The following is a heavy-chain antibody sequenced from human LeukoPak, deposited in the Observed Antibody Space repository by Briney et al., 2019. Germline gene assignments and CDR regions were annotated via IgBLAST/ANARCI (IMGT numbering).Heavy chain of an antibody. CDR3: TGETYYFDH. CDR2: ITSDSRYM. CDR1: EFTFSSYN. D-gene: IGHD3-10*01. V-gene: IGHV3-21*01. Sequence: GGSLRLSCAASEFTFSSYNMNWVRQAPGKGLEWVSSITSDSRYMYYADSVKGRFTISGDNAKNSLYLQMNSLRPEDTAMYYCTGETYYFDHWGQGALVTVSS. J-gene: IGHJ4*02.